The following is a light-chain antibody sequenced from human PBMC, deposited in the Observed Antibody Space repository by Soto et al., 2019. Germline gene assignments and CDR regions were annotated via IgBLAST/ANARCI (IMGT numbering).Light chain of an antibody. CDR2: DAS. CDR3: QQYNTYPWT. CDR1: QSVSSW. Sequence: DVQMTQSPSTLSASVGDIVTITLRASQSVSSWLAWYQQKTGKAPKLLIYDASSLESGVPSRFSGIGYGTEFNLTISSLQPDDFATYYCQQYNTYPWTFGQGTKVDI. J-gene: IGKJ1*01. V-gene: IGKV1-5*01.